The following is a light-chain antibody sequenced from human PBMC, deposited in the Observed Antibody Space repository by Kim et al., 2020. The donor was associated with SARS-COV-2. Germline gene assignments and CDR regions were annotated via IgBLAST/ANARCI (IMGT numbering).Light chain of an antibody. CDR3: QTWDTGVRL. CDR1: SGHSSYA. J-gene: IGLJ3*02. Sequence: QPVLTQSPSASASLRASVKLTCTLSSGHSSYAIAWHQQQPEKGPRFLMKLDSDGIHNKGDAIPDRFSGSSSGAERYLTISSLQAEDEADYYCQTWDTGVRLFGGGTQLTVL. CDR2: LDSDGIH. V-gene: IGLV4-69*01.